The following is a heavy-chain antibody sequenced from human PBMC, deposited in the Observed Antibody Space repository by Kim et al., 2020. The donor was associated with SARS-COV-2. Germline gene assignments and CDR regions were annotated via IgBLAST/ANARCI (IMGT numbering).Heavy chain of an antibody. CDR3: TRLTWTTVVAGNAFDI. V-gene: IGHV3-49*03. D-gene: IGHD4-17*01. Sequence: GGSLRLSCTASGFTFGDYTVSWFRQPPGKGLEWVGFIRSNAYGGTTENAAAVRGRFTISRDDSRSVAYLQMNSLKTEDTAVYYCTRLTWTTVVAGNAFDIWGQGTMVTFSS. J-gene: IGHJ3*02. CDR1: GFTFGDYT. CDR2: IRSNAYGGTT.